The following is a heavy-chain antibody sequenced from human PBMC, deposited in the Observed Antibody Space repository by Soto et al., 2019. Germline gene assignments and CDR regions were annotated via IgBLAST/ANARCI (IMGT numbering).Heavy chain of an antibody. V-gene: IGHV3-33*01. CDR2: IWSDGSNK. J-gene: IGHJ4*02. CDR1: GFTFSSYG. Sequence: GGSLGLSCAASGFTFSSYGMHWVRQAPGKGLEWVAVIWSDGSNKYYADSVKGRFTISRDNSKNTLYLQMNSLRAEDTAVYYCARYYYDSSGYYPLWGQGTLVTVSS. D-gene: IGHD3-22*01. CDR3: ARYYYDSSGYYPL.